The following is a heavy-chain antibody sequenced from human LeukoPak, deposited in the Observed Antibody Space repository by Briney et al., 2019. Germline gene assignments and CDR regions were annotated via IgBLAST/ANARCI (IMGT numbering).Heavy chain of an antibody. D-gene: IGHD5-18*01. Sequence: GGSLRLSCAASGFTFSSYGMHRVRQAPGKGLEWVAVISYDGSNKYYADSVKGRFTISRDNSKNTLYLQMNSLRAEDTAVYYCAKGSWRGGYSYGLVDYWGQGTLVTVSS. CDR2: ISYDGSNK. V-gene: IGHV3-30*18. CDR1: GFTFSSYG. J-gene: IGHJ4*02. CDR3: AKGSWRGGYSYGLVDY.